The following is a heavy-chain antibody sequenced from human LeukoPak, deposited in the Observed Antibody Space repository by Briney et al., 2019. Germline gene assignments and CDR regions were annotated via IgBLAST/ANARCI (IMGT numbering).Heavy chain of an antibody. CDR1: GGTFSSYA. J-gene: IGHJ6*03. V-gene: IGHV1-69*04. D-gene: IGHD6-13*01. CDR2: IIPILGIA. CDR3: ARDFGSAAAGTFYYYYYMDV. Sequence: SVKVSCKASGGTFSSYAISWVRQAPGQGLEWMGRIIPILGIANYAQKFQGRVTITADESTSTAYMELSSLRSEDTAVYYCARDFGSAAAGTFYYYYYMDVWGKGTTVTVSS.